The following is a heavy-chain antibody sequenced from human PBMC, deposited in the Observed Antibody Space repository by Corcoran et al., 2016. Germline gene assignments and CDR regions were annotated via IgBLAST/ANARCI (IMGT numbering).Heavy chain of an antibody. Sequence: QVQLVQSGAEVKKPGSSVKVSCKASGGTFSSYAISWVRQAPGQGLEWMGGIIPIFGTANYAQKFQGRVTITADESTSTAYMELSSLRSEDTAVYYWARDSGGSSSDYYYGMGVWGQGTTVTVSS. J-gene: IGHJ6*02. V-gene: IGHV1-69*01. CDR1: GGTFSSYA. CDR2: IIPIFGTA. CDR3: ARDSGGSSSDYYYGMGV. D-gene: IGHD6-6*01.